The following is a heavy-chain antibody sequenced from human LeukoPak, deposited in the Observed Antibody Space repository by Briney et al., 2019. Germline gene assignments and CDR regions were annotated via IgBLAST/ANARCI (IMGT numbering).Heavy chain of an antibody. D-gene: IGHD3-10*01. Sequence: GGSLRLSCAASGFTFSTYAMRWVREAPGKGLEWVSATSGSGVSTYYADSVKGRFSISRDNSKNTLYLQMNSLRVDDTALYYCGKDLGFGGPHDAFDIWGQGTMVTVSS. V-gene: IGHV3-23*01. J-gene: IGHJ3*02. CDR1: GFTFSTYA. CDR2: TSGSGVST. CDR3: GKDLGFGGPHDAFDI.